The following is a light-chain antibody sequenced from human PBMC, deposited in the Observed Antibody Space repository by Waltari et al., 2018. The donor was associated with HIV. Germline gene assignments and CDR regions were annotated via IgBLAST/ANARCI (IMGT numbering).Light chain of an antibody. V-gene: IGKV3-15*01. CDR2: GAS. Sequence: DILLTQSPQTLSVSPGVRGTPSCRASQTAVLNLAWYKQRPGQPPKLLVYGASIRDSCVSSRLTRSGSATEFTRTITSGPSEDCAMYFSRQYDVWPRTCGGGT. J-gene: IGKJ4*01. CDR1: QTAVLN. CDR3: RQYDVWPRT.